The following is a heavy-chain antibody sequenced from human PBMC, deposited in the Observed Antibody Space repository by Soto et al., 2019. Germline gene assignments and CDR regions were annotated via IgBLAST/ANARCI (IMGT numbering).Heavy chain of an antibody. V-gene: IGHV4-59*01. CDR1: YGSIINFY. Sequence: SGTLSLTGTVSYGSIINFYWSWIRQPPGKGLDWIGYISSSGNTNYNPSLKSRVSISVDTSKNQFSLNLTSVTAADTGVYYCARAPMVLTRSYFDSWGQGTPVTVPQ. D-gene: IGHD3-22*01. CDR2: ISSSGNT. J-gene: IGHJ4*02. CDR3: ARAPMVLTRSYFDS.